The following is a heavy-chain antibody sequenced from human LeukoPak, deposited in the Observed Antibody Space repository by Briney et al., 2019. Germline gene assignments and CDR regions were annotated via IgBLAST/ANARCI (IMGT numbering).Heavy chain of an antibody. CDR1: GGSFSGYY. V-gene: IGHV4-34*01. CDR2: INHSGST. CDR3: AREGSSGWYGIDY. Sequence: PSETLSLTCAVYGGSFSGYYWSWIRQPPGKGPEWIGEINHSGSTNYNPSLKSRVTISVDTSKNQFSLKLSSVTAADTAVYYCAREGSSGWYGIDYWGQGTLVTVSS. D-gene: IGHD6-19*01. J-gene: IGHJ4*02.